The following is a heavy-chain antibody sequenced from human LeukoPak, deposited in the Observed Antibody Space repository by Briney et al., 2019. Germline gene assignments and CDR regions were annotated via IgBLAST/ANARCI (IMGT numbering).Heavy chain of an antibody. CDR1: GFTFSTYN. D-gene: IGHD4-17*01. J-gene: IGHJ4*02. V-gene: IGHV3-74*03. Sequence: GGSLRLSCAASGFTFSTYNMHWVRQAPGKGLVWVSRLKSDGSTAMYADSVQGRFTISRDNARNTVHLLMSSLTVEDTGVYYCARGIYGDPVAFDSWGQGALVTVSS. CDR3: ARGIYGDPVAFDS. CDR2: LKSDGSTA.